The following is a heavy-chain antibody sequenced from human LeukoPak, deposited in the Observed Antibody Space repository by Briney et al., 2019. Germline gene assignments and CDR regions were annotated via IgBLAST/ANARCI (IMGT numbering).Heavy chain of an antibody. D-gene: IGHD4-17*01. V-gene: IGHV3-7*01. Sequence: SGGSLRLSCAASGFTFSSYGMHWVRQAPGKGLEWVANIKQDGSERYYVDSVKGRFTIFKDNAKNSLYLQMNSLRAEDTAVYYCASPAYGDYALFDYWGQGTLVTVSS. CDR1: GFTFSSYG. CDR2: IKQDGSER. J-gene: IGHJ4*02. CDR3: ASPAYGDYALFDY.